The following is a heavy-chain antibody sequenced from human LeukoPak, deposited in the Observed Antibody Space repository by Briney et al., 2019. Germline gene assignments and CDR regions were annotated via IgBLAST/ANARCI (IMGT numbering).Heavy chain of an antibody. Sequence: GGSLRLSCAASGFTFSSYAMSWVRQAPGKGLEWVASIKEDGSEKYYVDSVKGRFTISRDNAKNSLYLQMNNLRAEDTAVYYCAGRLIDITTSRPFDPWGQGTLVTVSS. V-gene: IGHV3-7*01. CDR1: GFTFSSYA. CDR2: IKEDGSEK. J-gene: IGHJ5*02. CDR3: AGRLIDITTSRPFDP. D-gene: IGHD1-14*01.